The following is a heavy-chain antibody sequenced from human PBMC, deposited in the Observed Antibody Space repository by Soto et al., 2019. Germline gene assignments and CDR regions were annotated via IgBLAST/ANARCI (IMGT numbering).Heavy chain of an antibody. CDR2: INPNGDTA. CDR1: GYTFTSYY. V-gene: IGHV1-46*01. D-gene: IGHD5-18*01. Sequence: ASVKVSCKASGYTFTSYYIHWVRQAPGQGLEWMGIINPNGDTASYAQKLQGRVTMTRDTSMGTAYMELGSLRSEDTAVYYCARGGGIVDTGVGYYYYHAMDVWGQGTTVTVSS. J-gene: IGHJ6*02. CDR3: ARGGGIVDTGVGYYYYHAMDV.